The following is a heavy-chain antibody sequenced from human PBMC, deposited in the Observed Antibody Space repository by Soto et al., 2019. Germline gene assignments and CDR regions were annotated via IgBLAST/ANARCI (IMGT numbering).Heavy chain of an antibody. D-gene: IGHD1-26*01. CDR1: GFSVSSNY. Sequence: AGSLRLSCAISGFSVSSNYLSWVRQAPGKGLEWVSVHYSGGSTYYADSVQGRFTISRDKSNNTLYLQMRRVRAEDTAVYFCARHRHPRGTVGATSPLDPWGQGTQVTVSS. CDR3: ARHRHPRGTVGATSPLDP. V-gene: IGHV3-53*01. J-gene: IGHJ5*02. CDR2: HYSGGST.